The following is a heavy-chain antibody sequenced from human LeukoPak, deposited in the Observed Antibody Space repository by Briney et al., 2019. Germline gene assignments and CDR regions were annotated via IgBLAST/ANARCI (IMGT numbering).Heavy chain of an antibody. V-gene: IGHV3-23*01. J-gene: IGHJ4*02. CDR3: ARGGTLVRGGDPFDY. CDR1: GFTFSSFA. D-gene: IGHD3-10*01. Sequence: GGSLRLSCAVSGFTFSSFAMTWVRQAPGKGLEWVSAISNSGDSTYYADSVTGRFTISRDNSKNTAYLQMNTLRRDDTALYYCARGGTLVRGGDPFDYWGQGTLVTVSS. CDR2: ISNSGDST.